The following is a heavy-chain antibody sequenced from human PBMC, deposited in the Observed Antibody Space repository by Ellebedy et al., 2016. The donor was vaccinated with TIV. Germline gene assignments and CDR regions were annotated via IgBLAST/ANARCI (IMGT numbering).Heavy chain of an antibody. J-gene: IGHJ4*02. CDR2: IYSGGGA. D-gene: IGHD2/OR15-2a*01. V-gene: IGHV3-66*01. CDR3: ARDPPADRLSTWG. Sequence: PGGSLRLSCAASGVTVSNNYMTWVRQTPGKGLEGVSVIYSGGGAHYADSVKGRFTVSRDSSKNTLYLQMNSLRVEYTAVYYCARDPPADRLSTWGWGQGTLVTVSS. CDR1: GVTVSNNY.